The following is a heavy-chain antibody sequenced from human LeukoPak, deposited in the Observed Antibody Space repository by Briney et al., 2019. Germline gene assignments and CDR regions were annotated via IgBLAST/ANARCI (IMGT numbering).Heavy chain of an antibody. V-gene: IGHV4-34*01. D-gene: IGHD5-18*01. Sequence: PSETLSLTCAVYGGSFSGYYWSWIRQPPGKGLEWIGEINHSGSTNYNPSLKSRVTISVDTSKNQFSLKLSSVTAADTAVYYCARGRRLWLPHYYYYYMDVWGKGTTVTVSS. CDR1: GGSFSGYY. J-gene: IGHJ6*03. CDR3: ARGRRLWLPHYYYYYMDV. CDR2: INHSGST.